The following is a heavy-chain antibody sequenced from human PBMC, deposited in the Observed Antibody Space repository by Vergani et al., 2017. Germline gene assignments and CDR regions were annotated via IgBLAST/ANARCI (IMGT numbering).Heavy chain of an antibody. V-gene: IGHV3-30-3*01. J-gene: IGHJ3*02. Sequence: QVQLVESAGGVVQPGGSLRLSCAASGFTFSSYAMHWVRQAPGKGLEWVAVISYDGSNKYYADSVKGRFTISRDNSKNTLYLQMNSLRAEDTAVYYCARDWGYCSSTSCYGAFDIWGQGTMVTVSS. CDR1: GFTFSSYA. CDR2: ISYDGSNK. CDR3: ARDWGYCSSTSCYGAFDI. D-gene: IGHD2-2*01.